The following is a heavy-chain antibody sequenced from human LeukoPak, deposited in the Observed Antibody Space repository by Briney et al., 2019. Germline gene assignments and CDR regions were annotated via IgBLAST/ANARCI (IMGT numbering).Heavy chain of an antibody. CDR3: ARRVIAVAGTDDY. J-gene: IGHJ4*02. CDR2: IYYSGST. Sequence: KPSETLSLTCTVSGGSISSYYWSWIRQPPGKGLEWIGYIYYSGSTNYNPSLKSRVTISVDTSKNQFSLKLSSVTAADTAVYYCARRVIAVAGTDDYWGQGTLVTVSS. V-gene: IGHV4-59*08. CDR1: GGSISSYY. D-gene: IGHD6-19*01.